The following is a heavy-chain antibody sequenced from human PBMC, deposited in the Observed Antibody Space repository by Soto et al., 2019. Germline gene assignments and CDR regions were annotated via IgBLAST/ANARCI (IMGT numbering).Heavy chain of an antibody. Sequence: QVQLVESGGGVVQPGRSLRLSCAASGFTFSSYGMHWVRQAPGKGLEWVADIWYDGSNKYYADSVKGRFTISRDNSKNALYVQMNGLRAEDRAVYYCARNGDIVVVPAYLDYWGQGTLVTVSS. D-gene: IGHD2-2*01. J-gene: IGHJ4*02. V-gene: IGHV3-33*01. CDR2: IWYDGSNK. CDR1: GFTFSSYG. CDR3: ARNGDIVVVPAYLDY.